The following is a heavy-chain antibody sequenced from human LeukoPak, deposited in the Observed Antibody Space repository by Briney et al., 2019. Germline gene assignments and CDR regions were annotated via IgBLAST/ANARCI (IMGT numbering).Heavy chain of an antibody. Sequence: GGSLRLSCAASGFTFSSYWIHWVRQAPGKGLVWVSRINSDGSIINYADSVKGRFTISRDNSKNTLYLQMNSLRAEDTAVYYCAKDFVSSAGIPDYWGQGTLVTVSS. J-gene: IGHJ4*02. CDR2: INSDGSII. D-gene: IGHD6-13*01. V-gene: IGHV3-74*01. CDR1: GFTFSSYW. CDR3: AKDFVSSAGIPDY.